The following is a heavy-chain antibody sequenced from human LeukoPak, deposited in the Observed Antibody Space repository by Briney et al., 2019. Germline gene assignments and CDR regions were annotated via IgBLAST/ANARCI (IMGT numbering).Heavy chain of an antibody. J-gene: IGHJ3*01. CDR3: IVVVEPPDSDGFDV. Sequence: GGSLRLSCAASGFTFGNSWVHWVRQAPGKGLVGVSLINADGSTTSYADSVKGRFTISRDNARNTLSLEMNSLTIEDTAVYYCIVVVEPPDSDGFDVWGQGTMITVSS. D-gene: IGHD1-14*01. CDR2: INADGSTT. CDR1: GFTFGNSW. V-gene: IGHV3-74*01.